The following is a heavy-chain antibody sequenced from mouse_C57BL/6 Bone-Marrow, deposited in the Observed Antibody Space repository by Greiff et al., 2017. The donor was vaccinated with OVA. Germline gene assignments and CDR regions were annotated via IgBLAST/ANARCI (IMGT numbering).Heavy chain of an antibody. Sequence: VHVVESGPELVKPGASVKISCKASGYAFSSSWMNWVKQRPGKGLEWIGRIYPGDGYTNYTGKFKGKATLTADKSSSTVYMQLSRLTSEDSAVYCCARKEYGPFYFDYWGKGTTLTVDS. J-gene: IGHJ2*01. D-gene: IGHD1-1*02. CDR3: ARKEYGPFYFDY. CDR2: IYPGDGYT. V-gene: IGHV1-82*01. CDR1: GYAFSSSW.